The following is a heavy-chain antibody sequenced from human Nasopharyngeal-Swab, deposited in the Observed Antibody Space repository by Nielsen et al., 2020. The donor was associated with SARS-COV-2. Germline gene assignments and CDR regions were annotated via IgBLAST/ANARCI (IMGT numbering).Heavy chain of an antibody. CDR1: GGSFRGYY. D-gene: IGHD3-10*01. J-gene: IGHJ6*02. V-gene: IGHV4-34*01. Sequence: SETLSLTSAVYGGSFRGYYWSWIRQPPGKGLEWIGETNHSGSTNYSPSLKSRVTISVDTSKNQFSLKLSSVTAADTAVYYCARGDYYGSGSPIPYTTKYYCGLDVWGQGTTVTVSS. CDR2: TNHSGST. CDR3: ARGDYYGSGSPIPYTTKYYCGLDV.